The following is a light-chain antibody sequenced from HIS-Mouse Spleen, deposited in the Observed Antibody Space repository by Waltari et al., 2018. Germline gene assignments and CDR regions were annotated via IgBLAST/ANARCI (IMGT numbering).Light chain of an antibody. CDR1: ALPKQY. CDR3: QSADSSGTYVV. V-gene: IGLV3-25*03. J-gene: IGLJ2*01. CDR2: KDS. Sequence: SYELTQPPSVSVSPGQTARITCSGDALPKQYAYWYQQKPGQAPVLVIYKDSERPSGIPERSSGSSSGTTVTLTISGVQSEDEADYSCQSADSSGTYVVFGGGTKLTVL.